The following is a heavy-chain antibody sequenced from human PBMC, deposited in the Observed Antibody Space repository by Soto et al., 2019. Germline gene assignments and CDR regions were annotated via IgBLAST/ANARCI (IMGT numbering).Heavy chain of an antibody. Sequence: QVQLVESAGGVVQPGRSLRLSCAASGFTFSSYGMHWVRQAPGKGLEWVAVVWYDGTNKYYADSVKGRFTISRDNSKNPLYRQMSSLRAEDTAVYYCARGGYSGSYYGMDVWGQGTTVTVSS. CDR1: GFTFSSYG. D-gene: IGHD1-26*01. J-gene: IGHJ6*02. V-gene: IGHV3-33*01. CDR2: VWYDGTNK. CDR3: ARGGYSGSYYGMDV.